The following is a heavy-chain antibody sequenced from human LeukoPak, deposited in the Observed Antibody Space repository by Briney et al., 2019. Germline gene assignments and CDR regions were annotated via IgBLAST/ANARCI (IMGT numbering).Heavy chain of an antibody. Sequence: ASVKVSCTASGYTFTDRYIHWVRQAPGQGLEWMGWINPKSGGTNYAQKFQDWVTMTRDTSTNTVYMEVSRLRSDDMVVYYCARDFYHDGSGGFDYWGQGTLVTVSS. CDR2: INPKSGGT. CDR3: ARDFYHDGSGGFDY. J-gene: IGHJ4*02. D-gene: IGHD3-22*01. CDR1: GYTFTDRY. V-gene: IGHV1-2*04.